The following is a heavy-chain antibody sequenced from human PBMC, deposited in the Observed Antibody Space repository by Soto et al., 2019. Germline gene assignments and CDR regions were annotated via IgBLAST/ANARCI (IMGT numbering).Heavy chain of an antibody. CDR2: INHSGST. Sequence: QVQLQQWGAGLLKPSETLSLTCAVYGGSFSGYYWSWIRQPPGKGLEWIGEINHSGSTNYNPSLSILVTISVATSKTQFSLKLSSVTAADTAVYYCARAYRGDYVSFVDYWGQGTLVTVSS. CDR1: GGSFSGYY. V-gene: IGHV4-34*01. J-gene: IGHJ4*02. CDR3: ARAYRGDYVSFVDY. D-gene: IGHD4-17*01.